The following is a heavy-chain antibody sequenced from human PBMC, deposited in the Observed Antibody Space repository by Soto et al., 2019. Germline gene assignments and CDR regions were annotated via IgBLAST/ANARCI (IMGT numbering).Heavy chain of an antibody. CDR3: EKAHYGGNIWYFDL. V-gene: IGHV3-30*18. CDR2: ISYDGSNK. D-gene: IGHD4-17*01. J-gene: IGHJ2*01. Sequence: QVQLVESGGGVVQPGRSLRLSCAASGFTFSSYGMHWVRQAPGKGLEWVAVISYDGSNKYYADSVKGRFTISRDNSKNTLYLQMNSLRAEDTAVYYCEKAHYGGNIWYFDLWGRGTLVTVSS. CDR1: GFTFSSYG.